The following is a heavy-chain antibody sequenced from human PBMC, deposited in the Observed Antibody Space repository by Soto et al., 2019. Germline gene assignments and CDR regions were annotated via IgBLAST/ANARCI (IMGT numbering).Heavy chain of an antibody. Sequence: QVQLVQSGGEVKKPGASVKVSCKASGYTFNSYGISWVRQAPGQGLEGMGWIRVKNGNTNYAQNFQGRVTMTTDTSTSTAYMELRSLRSDDTAVDYCARGPTVGDIWGQGTMVAVSS. D-gene: IGHD2-21*02. J-gene: IGHJ3*02. CDR3: ARGPTVGDI. CDR1: GYTFNSYG. V-gene: IGHV1-18*01. CDR2: IRVKNGNT.